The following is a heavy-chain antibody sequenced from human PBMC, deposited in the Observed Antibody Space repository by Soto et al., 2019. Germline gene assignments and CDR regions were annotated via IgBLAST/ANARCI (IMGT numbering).Heavy chain of an antibody. CDR3: ARDLAAGDL. D-gene: IGHD6-13*01. J-gene: IGHJ5*02. CDR1: GYTFINYY. Sequence: ASVKVSCKASGYTFINYYIHWVRQAPGQGLEWMSIINPMGGSTNYAQEFQGRVTLTSDTSTSTVYMELSSLRFEDTALFYCARDLAAGDLWGQGTLVTVSS. CDR2: INPMGGST. V-gene: IGHV1-46*01.